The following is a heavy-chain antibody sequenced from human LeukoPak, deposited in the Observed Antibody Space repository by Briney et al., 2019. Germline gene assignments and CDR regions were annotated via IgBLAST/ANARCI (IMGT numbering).Heavy chain of an antibody. D-gene: IGHD3-3*01. J-gene: IGHJ4*02. CDR1: GGSISSGDYY. Sequence: SQTLSLTCTVSGGSISSGDYYWSWIRQPPGKGLEWIGYIYYGGSTYYNPSLKSRVTISVDTSKNQFSLQLSSVTAADTAVYYCARVKFWSGYYPVFDYWGQGTLVTVSS. CDR2: IYYGGST. CDR3: ARVKFWSGYYPVFDY. V-gene: IGHV4-30-4*01.